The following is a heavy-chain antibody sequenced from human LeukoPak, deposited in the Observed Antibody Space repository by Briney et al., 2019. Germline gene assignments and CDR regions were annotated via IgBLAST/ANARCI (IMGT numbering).Heavy chain of an antibody. CDR3: AKGLTTQGGGY. Sequence: QSWGSLRLSCAASEFTFSNYGMHWVRQAPGKGLEWVSAISGSGGSTYYADSVKGRFTISRDNSKNTLYLQMNSLRAEDTAVYYCAKGLTTQGGGYWGQGTLVTVSS. J-gene: IGHJ4*02. V-gene: IGHV3-23*01. CDR2: ISGSGGST. D-gene: IGHD4-11*01. CDR1: EFTFSNYG.